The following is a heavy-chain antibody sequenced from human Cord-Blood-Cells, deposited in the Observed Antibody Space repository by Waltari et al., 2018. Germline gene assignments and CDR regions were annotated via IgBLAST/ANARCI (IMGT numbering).Heavy chain of an antibody. CDR1: GFTFSSYA. J-gene: IGHJ2*01. Sequence: EVQLLESGGGLVQPGGSLRLSCAASGFTFSSYAMSWVRQAPGKGLEWVSAISGSGGSTYYADSVKGRFTISRDNSKNTLYLQMNSLRAEDTAVYYCAKDKRRGAARPYWYFDLWGRGTLVTVSS. CDR3: AKDKRRGAARPYWYFDL. D-gene: IGHD6-6*01. CDR2: ISGSGGST. V-gene: IGHV3-23*01.